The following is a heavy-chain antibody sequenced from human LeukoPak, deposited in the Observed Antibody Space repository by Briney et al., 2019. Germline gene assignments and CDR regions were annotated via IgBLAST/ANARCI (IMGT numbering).Heavy chain of an antibody. CDR1: GFTFSGSA. CDR2: IRSTANGYAT. V-gene: IGHV3-73*01. CDR3: TGNYYGSGSYADFDY. Sequence: GGSLRLSCAASGFTFSGSALHWVRQASGKGLEGVGGIRSTANGYATAYAASVKGRFTISRDDSKNTAYLQMDSLKTEDTAVYYCTGNYYGSGSYADFDYWGQGTLVTVSS. D-gene: IGHD3-10*01. J-gene: IGHJ4*02.